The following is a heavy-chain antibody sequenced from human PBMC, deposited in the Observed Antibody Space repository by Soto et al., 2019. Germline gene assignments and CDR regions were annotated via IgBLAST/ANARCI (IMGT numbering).Heavy chain of an antibody. CDR2: IYYSGST. J-gene: IGHJ4*02. CDR1: GGSISSSSYC. Sequence: SETLSLTCTVSGGSISSSSYCWGWIRQPPGKGLEWIGSIYYSGSTYYNPSLKSRVTISVDTSKNQFSLKLSSVAAADTAVYYCARVGSGYDSYYFDYWGQGTLVTVSS. D-gene: IGHD5-12*01. V-gene: IGHV4-39*01. CDR3: ARVGSGYDSYYFDY.